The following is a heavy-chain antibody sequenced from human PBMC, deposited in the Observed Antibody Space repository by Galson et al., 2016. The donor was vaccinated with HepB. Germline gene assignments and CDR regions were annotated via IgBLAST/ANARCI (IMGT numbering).Heavy chain of an antibody. V-gene: IGHV3-30*09. CDR3: ARGALRVDYYYYGMDV. CDR1: GFTFSNYA. J-gene: IGHJ6*02. D-gene: IGHD2-15*01. Sequence: SLRLSCAASGFTFSNYAMHWVRQAPGKGLEWVAFTSYDGSNKYYAESVKGRFAISRDNSKNTLYLQMNSLRPEDTAVYYCARGALRVDYYYYGMDVWDQGTTVIVSS. CDR2: TSYDGSNK.